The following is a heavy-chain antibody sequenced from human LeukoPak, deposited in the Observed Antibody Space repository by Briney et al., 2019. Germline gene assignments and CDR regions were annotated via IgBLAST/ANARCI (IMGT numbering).Heavy chain of an antibody. Sequence: GRSLRLSXAASGFTFDDFAMHWVRQAPGKGLEWGSSISWNSGAIGYADSVKGRFTISRDNAKNSLYLQMNSLRAEDMALYYCAKNMISAGRGTFDIWGQGTMVTVSS. J-gene: IGHJ3*02. CDR2: ISWNSGAI. CDR3: AKNMISAGRGTFDI. V-gene: IGHV3-9*03. CDR1: GFTFDDFA. D-gene: IGHD1-14*01.